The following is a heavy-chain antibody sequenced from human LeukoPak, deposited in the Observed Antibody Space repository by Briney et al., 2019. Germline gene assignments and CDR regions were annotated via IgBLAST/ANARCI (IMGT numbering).Heavy chain of an antibody. D-gene: IGHD1-14*01. CDR3: AGARKGYYFDH. V-gene: IGHV3-11*04. CDR1: GFTFSDNY. Sequence: GGALRLSCSASGFTFSDNYMIWIRQAPGKGLEWVSYSTNTGSATDYADPVKGRFTISRDNGKNSLFLQMNSLRADDTAVYYCAGARKGYYFDHWGQGTLVTVSS. CDR2: STNTGSAT. J-gene: IGHJ4*02.